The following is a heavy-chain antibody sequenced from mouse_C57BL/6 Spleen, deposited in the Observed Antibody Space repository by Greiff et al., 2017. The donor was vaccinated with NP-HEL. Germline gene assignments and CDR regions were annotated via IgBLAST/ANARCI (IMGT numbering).Heavy chain of an antibody. Sequence: QVQLKQPGAELVKPGASVKMSCKASGYTFTSYWITWVKQRPGQGLEWIGDIYPGSGSTNYNEKFKSKATLTVDASSSTAYMQLSSLTSEDSAVYYCARRGDYDGGRWYFDVWGTGTTVTVSS. D-gene: IGHD2-4*01. V-gene: IGHV1-55*01. CDR2: IYPGSGST. J-gene: IGHJ1*03. CDR1: GYTFTSYW. CDR3: ARRGDYDGGRWYFDV.